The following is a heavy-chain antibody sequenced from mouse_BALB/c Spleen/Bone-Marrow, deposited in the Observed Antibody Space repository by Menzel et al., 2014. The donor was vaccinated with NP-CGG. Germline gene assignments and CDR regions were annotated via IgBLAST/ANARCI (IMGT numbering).Heavy chain of an antibody. V-gene: IGHV1-5*01. D-gene: IGHD6-5*01. Sequence: IQLPQSGTVLARPGTSVKMSCKASDFTFTSYWIHWLKQRPGQGLEWIGAIYPGNSDTSYNQKFKGKAELTAVTSTSTAYMDLSSLTNKDSAVYYCTLAYFDKRDWYFDVWAAGTTVTVSS. CDR2: IYPGNSDT. CDR3: TLAYFDKRDWYFDV. CDR1: DFTFTSYW. J-gene: IGHJ1*01.